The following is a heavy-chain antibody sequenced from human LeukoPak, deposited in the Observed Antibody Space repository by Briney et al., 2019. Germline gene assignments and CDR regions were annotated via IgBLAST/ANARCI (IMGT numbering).Heavy chain of an antibody. CDR1: GYTFTGYY. CDR2: INPNSGGT. V-gene: IGHV1-2*02. D-gene: IGHD3-22*01. J-gene: IGHJ5*02. Sequence: GASVKVSCKASGYTFTGYYMHWVRQAPGQGLEWMGWINPNSGGTNYAQKFQGRVTMTRDTSISTAYMELSRLRSDDTAVYYCASSRKSGYYYYNWFDPWGQGTLVTVSS. CDR3: ASSRKSGYYYYNWFDP.